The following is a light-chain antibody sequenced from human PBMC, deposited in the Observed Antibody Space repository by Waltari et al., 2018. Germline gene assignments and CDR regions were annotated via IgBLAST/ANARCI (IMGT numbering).Light chain of an antibody. V-gene: IGLV1-36*01. CDR2: YDD. CDR1: ISNIGNNA. J-gene: IGLJ3*02. CDR3: AAWDDSLSGWV. Sequence: QSLLTQPPSVSEAPRQRVTISCSGGISNIGNNAVTWYQQLPGRAPKLLIYYDDLLPSGVSDRFSGSKSGTSASLAISGLQSEDEADYFCAAWDDSLSGWVFGGGTKLTVL.